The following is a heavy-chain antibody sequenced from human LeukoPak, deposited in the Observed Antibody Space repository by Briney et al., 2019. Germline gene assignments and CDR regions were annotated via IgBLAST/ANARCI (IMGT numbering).Heavy chain of an antibody. J-gene: IGHJ3*02. D-gene: IGHD7-27*01. Sequence: GGPLRLSCAASGFTFSSYAMSWVRQAPGKGLECVSLISDNGGGTYYADSVKGRFTISRDNSKSTLFLQVNSLRAEDTAVYYCAKDLSTWGAFDIWGQGTVVTVSS. CDR2: ISDNGGGT. CDR1: GFTFSSYA. CDR3: AKDLSTWGAFDI. V-gene: IGHV3-23*01.